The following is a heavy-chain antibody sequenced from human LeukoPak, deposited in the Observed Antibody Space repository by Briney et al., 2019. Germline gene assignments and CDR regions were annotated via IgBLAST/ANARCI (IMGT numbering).Heavy chain of an antibody. CDR3: AKDIRVGIAVAGLDY. V-gene: IGHV3-9*01. CDR1: GFTFDDYA. CDR2: ISWNSGSI. D-gene: IGHD6-19*01. Sequence: PGRSLRLSCAASGFTFDDYAMHWVRQAPGKGLEWVSGISWNSGSIGYADSVKGRFTISRDNAKNSLYLQINSLRAEDTALYYCAKDIRVGIAVAGLDYWGQGTLVTVSS. J-gene: IGHJ4*02.